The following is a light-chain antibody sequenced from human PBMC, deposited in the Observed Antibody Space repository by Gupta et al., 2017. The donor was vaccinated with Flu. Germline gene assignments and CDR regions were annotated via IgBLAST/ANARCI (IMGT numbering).Light chain of an antibody. J-gene: IGKJ2*01. CDR1: QSVSSSS. V-gene: IGKV3-20*01. CDR2: GAS. CDR3: QHYGNTRYT. Sequence: EIVLTQSPGTLSLSPGERATLSCRASQSVSSSSLAWYQHKPGQAPRLLIYGASNRATGIPDRFSGSGSGTDFTLTISRLEPEDFAVYYCQHYGNTRYTFGQGTKLEIK.